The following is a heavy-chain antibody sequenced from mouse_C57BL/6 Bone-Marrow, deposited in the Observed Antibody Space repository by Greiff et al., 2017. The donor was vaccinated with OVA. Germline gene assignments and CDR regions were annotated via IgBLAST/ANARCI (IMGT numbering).Heavy chain of an antibody. Sequence: EVMLVESGEGLVKPGGSLKLSCAASGFTFSSYAMSWVRQTPEKRLEWVAYISSGGDYIYYAETVKGRFTISRDNARNTLYLQMSSLKSEDTAMYYCTRERSSPYAMDYWGQGTSVTVSS. V-gene: IGHV5-9-1*02. CDR3: TRERSSPYAMDY. CDR1: GFTFSSYA. D-gene: IGHD1-1*01. J-gene: IGHJ4*01. CDR2: ISSGGDYI.